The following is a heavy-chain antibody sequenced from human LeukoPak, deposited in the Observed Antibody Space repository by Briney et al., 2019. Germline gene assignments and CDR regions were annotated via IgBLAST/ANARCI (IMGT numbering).Heavy chain of an antibody. Sequence: PGGSLRLSCAASGFTFSGSAMSWVRQAPGKGLEWVSAISNSGGSTYYADSVKGRFTISRDNSKNTLYLQMDSLRAEDTAVYYCAKVPGYSSSWYLDYWGQGTLVTVSS. CDR2: ISNSGGST. CDR3: AKVPGYSSSWYLDY. D-gene: IGHD6-13*01. J-gene: IGHJ4*02. V-gene: IGHV3-23*01. CDR1: GFTFSGSA.